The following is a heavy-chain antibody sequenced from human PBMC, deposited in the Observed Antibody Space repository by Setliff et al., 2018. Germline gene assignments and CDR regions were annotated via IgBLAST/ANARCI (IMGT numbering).Heavy chain of an antibody. J-gene: IGHJ4*02. V-gene: IGHV4-39*07. CDR1: GASISSSSYY. D-gene: IGHD3-3*01. Sequence: PSETLSLTCTVSGASISSSSYYWAWLRQRPGRGLELIGSIYYGGSTYYNPSLKSRVTISIAASKNKFSLKLDSVTAADTAVYYCARTDDYYNFSAYWGQGTLVTVSS. CDR3: ARTDDYYNFSAY. CDR2: IYYGGST.